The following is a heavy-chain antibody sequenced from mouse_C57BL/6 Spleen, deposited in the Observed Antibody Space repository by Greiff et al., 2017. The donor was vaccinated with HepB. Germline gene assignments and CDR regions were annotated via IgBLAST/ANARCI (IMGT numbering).Heavy chain of an antibody. D-gene: IGHD2-2*01. CDR2: INPNNGGT. Sequence: VQLQQSGPELVKPGASVKMSCKASGYTFTDYKMHWVKQSHGKSLEWIGYINPNNGGTSYNQKFKGKATLTVNKSSSTAYMELRRLTSEASGVYYCARLVTTYAMDYGGQGTSVTVSS. J-gene: IGHJ4*01. V-gene: IGHV1-22*01. CDR1: GYTFTDYK. CDR3: ARLVTTYAMDY.